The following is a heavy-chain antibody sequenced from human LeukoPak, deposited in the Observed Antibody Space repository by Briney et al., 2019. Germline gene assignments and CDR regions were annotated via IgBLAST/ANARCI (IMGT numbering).Heavy chain of an antibody. D-gene: IGHD3-10*01. Sequence: PSETLSLTCTVSGGSISSYYWSWIRQPPGKGLEWIGYIYYSGGTNYNPSLKSRVTISVDTSKNQFSLKLSSVTAADTAVYYCAREGFGTYYYGMDVWGQGTTVTVSS. V-gene: IGHV4-59*01. CDR1: GGSISSYY. CDR2: IYYSGGT. J-gene: IGHJ6*02. CDR3: AREGFGTYYYGMDV.